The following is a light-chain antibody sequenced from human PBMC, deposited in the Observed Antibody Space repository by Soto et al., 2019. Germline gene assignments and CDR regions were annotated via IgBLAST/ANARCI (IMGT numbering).Light chain of an antibody. CDR2: EVN. J-gene: IGLJ2*01. CDR1: SSDVGGYNY. Sequence: QSALTQPPSASGSPGQSVTISCTGASSDVGGYNYVSWYQQYPGKAPKLMIYEVNKRPSGVPDRFSASKSGNTASLTVSGLQAEDEGDYYCSSYAGSDNLIVIFGGGTKVTV. V-gene: IGLV2-8*01. CDR3: SSYAGSDNLIVI.